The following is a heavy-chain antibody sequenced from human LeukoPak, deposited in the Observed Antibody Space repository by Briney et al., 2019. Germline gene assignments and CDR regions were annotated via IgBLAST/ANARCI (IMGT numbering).Heavy chain of an antibody. CDR3: ARARGKLSRYDFWSGYSNWFDP. Sequence: ASVKVSCKASGYTFTSYGISWVRQAPGQGLEWMGWISAYNGNTNYAQKLQGRVTMTTDTSTSTAYMELSSLRSEDTAVYYCARARGKLSRYDFWSGYSNWFDPWGQGTLVTVSS. CDR2: ISAYNGNT. CDR1: GYTFTSYG. D-gene: IGHD3-3*01. J-gene: IGHJ5*02. V-gene: IGHV1-18*01.